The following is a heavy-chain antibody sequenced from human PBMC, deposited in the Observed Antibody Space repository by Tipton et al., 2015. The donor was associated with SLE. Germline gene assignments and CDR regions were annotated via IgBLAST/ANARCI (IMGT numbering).Heavy chain of an antibody. CDR2: IYTSGST. J-gene: IGHJ3*02. CDR1: GDSISSGSYY. Sequence: TLSLTCTVSGDSISSGSYYWSWIRQPAGKGLEWIGYIYTSGSTNYNPSLKSRVAISVDTSKNQFSLKLSSVTAADTAVYYCARDSGASSWYPGAFDIWGQGTMVTVSS. V-gene: IGHV4-61*09. CDR3: ARDSGASSWYPGAFDI. D-gene: IGHD6-13*01.